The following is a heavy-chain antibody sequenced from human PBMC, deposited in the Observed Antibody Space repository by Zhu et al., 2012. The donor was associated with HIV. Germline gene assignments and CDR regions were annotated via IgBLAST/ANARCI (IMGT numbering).Heavy chain of an antibody. V-gene: IGHV4-4*09. J-gene: IGHJ3*02. CDR2: ISTSGKI. CDR1: GGSLRNYY. CDR3: ARDRLEATAPEVAFDI. Sequence: QVQLQQSGPRLVKPSETLSLTCIVSGGSLRNYYWNWVRQSPGKGLEWIGYISTSGKIIYNPFLKSRVTMSLDTSKNQLSLKVTSVTAADTAVDYCARDRLEATAPEVAFDIWGQGTVVTVSS. D-gene: IGHD1-1*01.